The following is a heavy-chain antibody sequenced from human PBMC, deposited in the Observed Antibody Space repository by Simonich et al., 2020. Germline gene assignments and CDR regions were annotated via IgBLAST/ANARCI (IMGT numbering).Heavy chain of an antibody. CDR3: ARGRLTGDKGAFDI. J-gene: IGHJ3*02. Sequence: QVQLVQSGAEVKKPGASVKVSCKASGYTFTGYYMHWVRQAPGQGLEWRGWSNPNSGCTNDAQKFQGRVTMTRDTSISTAYMELSRLRSDDTAVYYCARGRLTGDKGAFDIWGQGTMVTVSS. CDR1: GYTFTGYY. D-gene: IGHD7-27*01. V-gene: IGHV1-2*02. CDR2: SNPNSGCT.